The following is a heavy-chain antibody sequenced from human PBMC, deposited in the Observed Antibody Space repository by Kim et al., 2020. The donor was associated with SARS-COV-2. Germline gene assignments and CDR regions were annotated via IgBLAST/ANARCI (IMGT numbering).Heavy chain of an antibody. V-gene: IGHV4-59*13. D-gene: IGHD6-13*01. CDR2: IYYSGST. Sequence: SETLSLTCTVSGGSISSYYWSWIRQPPGKGLEWIGYIYYSGSTNYNPSLKSRVTISVDTSKNQFSLKLSSVTAADTAVYYCARDGSWYPFGYGMDVWGQGTTVTVSS. J-gene: IGHJ6*02. CDR1: GGSISSYY. CDR3: ARDGSWYPFGYGMDV.